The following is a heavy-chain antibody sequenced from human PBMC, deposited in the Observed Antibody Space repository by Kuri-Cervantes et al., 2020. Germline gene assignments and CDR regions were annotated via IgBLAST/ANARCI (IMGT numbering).Heavy chain of an antibody. CDR1: GYTFTSYD. CDR3: AREGYCTGGVCSEDAFDI. CDR2: MNPNSGNT. V-gene: IGHV1-8*01. D-gene: IGHD2-8*02. J-gene: IGHJ3*02. Sequence: ASVKVSWKASGYTFTSYDINWVRQATGQGLEWMGWMNPNSGNTGYAQKFQGRVTMTRNTSISTAYMELSSLRSEDTAVYYCAREGYCTGGVCSEDAFDIWGQGTMVTVSS.